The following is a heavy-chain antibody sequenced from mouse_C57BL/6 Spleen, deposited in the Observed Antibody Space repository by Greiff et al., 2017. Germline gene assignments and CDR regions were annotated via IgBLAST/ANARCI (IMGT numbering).Heavy chain of an antibody. Sequence: EVKVVESGGGLVKPGGSLKLSCAASGFTFSSYAMSWVRQTPEKRLEWVATISDGGSYTYYPDNVKGRFTISRDNAKNNLYLQMSHLKSEDTAMYYCARDASLLSPFAYWGQGTLVTVSA. CDR1: GFTFSSYA. V-gene: IGHV5-4*01. D-gene: IGHD2-10*01. CDR2: ISDGGSYT. CDR3: ARDASLLSPFAY. J-gene: IGHJ3*01.